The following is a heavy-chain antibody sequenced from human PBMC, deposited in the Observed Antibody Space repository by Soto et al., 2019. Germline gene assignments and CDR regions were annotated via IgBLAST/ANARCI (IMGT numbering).Heavy chain of an antibody. CDR2: ISGSGGGT. CDR1: GFTFRNYV. D-gene: IGHD6-19*01. J-gene: IGHJ5*02. CDR3: ALGSETVALMNWLDP. Sequence: GGSLRLSCAASGFTFRNYVMSWVRQAPGKGPEWVSVISGSGGGTYYADFVKGRFTISRDNSRNSLYLQMSSLRAEDTAVYYCALGSETVALMNWLDPWGQGTLVTVSS. V-gene: IGHV3-23*01.